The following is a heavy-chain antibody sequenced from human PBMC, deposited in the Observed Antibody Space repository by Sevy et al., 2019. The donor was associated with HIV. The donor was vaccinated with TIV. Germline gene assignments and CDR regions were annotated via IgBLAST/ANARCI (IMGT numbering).Heavy chain of an antibody. V-gene: IGHV3-11*01. Sequence: GGSLRLSCAASGFTFSDYFMTWIRQAPGKGLQWISYISGSGDTIYYADSVKGRFTSSRDNAKNLLYLLMNSLRGEDTAVYYCARDHVKDGDLGDYYYYAMDVWGQGTTVTVSS. J-gene: IGHJ6*02. CDR2: ISGSGDTI. CDR1: GFTFSDYF. D-gene: IGHD4-17*01. CDR3: ARDHVKDGDLGDYYYYAMDV.